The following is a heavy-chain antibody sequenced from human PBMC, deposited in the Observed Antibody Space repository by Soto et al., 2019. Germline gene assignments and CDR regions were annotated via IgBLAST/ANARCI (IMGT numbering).Heavy chain of an antibody. V-gene: IGHV3-7*01. D-gene: IGHD3-10*01. CDR1: GFTFSSYW. J-gene: IGHJ4*02. CDR3: STDRGDF. Sequence: SGFTFSSYWMSWVRQAPGKGLEWVANIKQDGSEKYYVDSVKGRFTISRDNAKNSLYLQMNSLRAEDTAVYYCSTDRGDFWGQGTLVTVSS. CDR2: IKQDGSEK.